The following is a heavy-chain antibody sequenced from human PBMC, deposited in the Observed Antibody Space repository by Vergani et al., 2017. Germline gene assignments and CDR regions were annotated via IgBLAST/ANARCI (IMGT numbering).Heavy chain of an antibody. V-gene: IGHV1-2*02. D-gene: IGHD3-3*01. CDR2: INPNSGGT. J-gene: IGHJ4*02. CDR1: GYTFTGYY. CDR3: CLSPTIFEGVMPPPH. Sequence: QVQLVQSGAEVKKPGASVKVSCKASGYTFTGYYMHWVRQAPGQGIEWMGWINPNSGGTNYAQKFQGRVTMTRDTSISPAYMELSRLRSDDTAVYYFCLSPTIFEGVMPPPHWGQGTLVTVSS.